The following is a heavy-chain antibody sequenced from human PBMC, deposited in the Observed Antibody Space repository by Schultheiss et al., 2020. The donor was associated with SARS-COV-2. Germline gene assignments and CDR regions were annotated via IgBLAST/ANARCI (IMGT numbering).Heavy chain of an antibody. CDR1: GFTFSSYW. J-gene: IGHJ3*02. Sequence: GGSLRLSCAASGFTFSSYWMSWVRQAPGKGLEWVSAISGSGGSTYYADSVKGRFTISRDNSKNTLYLQMNSLRAEDTAVYYCARDERGIDAFDIWGQGTMVTVSS. CDR2: ISGSGGST. D-gene: IGHD3-10*01. CDR3: ARDERGIDAFDI. V-gene: IGHV3-23*01.